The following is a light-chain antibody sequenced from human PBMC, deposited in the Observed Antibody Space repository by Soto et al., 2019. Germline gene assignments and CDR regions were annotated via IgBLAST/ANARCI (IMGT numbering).Light chain of an antibody. V-gene: IGKV3D-20*01. Sequence: IVLTQSPATLSLSPGERATLSCGASQSVGTYIACYKQKPGLAPRLVMFDSSTRATGIPDRFSGSGSGTDFTLTISRLEPEDFAVYFCQQYGNSPQITFGQGTRLENK. CDR2: DSS. J-gene: IGKJ5*01. CDR1: QSVGTY. CDR3: QQYGNSPQIT.